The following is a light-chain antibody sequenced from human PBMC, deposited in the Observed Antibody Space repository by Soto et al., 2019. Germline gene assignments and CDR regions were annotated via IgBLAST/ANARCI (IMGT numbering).Light chain of an antibody. V-gene: IGKV3D-20*02. CDR3: QQRSNWPIT. CDR1: QSVSSNF. Sequence: EIVLTQSPVTLSLSPGERATLSCRASQSVSSNFLAWYQQKPGQAPRLLIYGASTRATGIPARFSGSGSGTDFTLTISSLEPEDFAVYYCQQRSNWPITFGQGTRLENK. CDR2: GAS. J-gene: IGKJ5*01.